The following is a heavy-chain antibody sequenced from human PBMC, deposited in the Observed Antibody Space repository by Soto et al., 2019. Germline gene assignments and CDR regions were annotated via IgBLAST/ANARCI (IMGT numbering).Heavy chain of an antibody. CDR2: INPNSGGT. CDR3: AREWLIDYYYYGMAV. V-gene: IGHV1-2*04. Sequence: GASVEVSCEACGYTFHGYYMYWVRQATGQGLEWMGWINPNSGGTNYAQKFQGWVTMTRDTSISTAYMELSRLRSDDTAVYYCAREWLIDYYYYGMAVWGQGTKVTVSS. CDR1: GYTFHGYY. D-gene: IGHD3-16*01. J-gene: IGHJ6*02.